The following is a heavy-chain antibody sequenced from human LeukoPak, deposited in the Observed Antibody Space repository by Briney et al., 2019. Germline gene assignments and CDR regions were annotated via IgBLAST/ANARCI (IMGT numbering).Heavy chain of an antibody. J-gene: IGHJ4*02. V-gene: IGHV1-69*13. Sequence: SVKVSCKASVGTFSICAISWVRQAAGQGLEWMGGIIPIFGTANYAQKFQGRVTITADESTSTAYMELSSLRSEDTAVYYCASGYYDSSGYYSSFDYWGQGTLVTVSS. D-gene: IGHD3-22*01. CDR1: VGTFSICA. CDR2: IIPIFGTA. CDR3: ASGYYDSSGYYSSFDY.